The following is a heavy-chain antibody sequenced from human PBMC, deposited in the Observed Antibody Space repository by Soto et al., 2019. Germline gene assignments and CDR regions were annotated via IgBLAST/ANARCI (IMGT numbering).Heavy chain of an antibody. V-gene: IGHV1-69*06. CDR1: GGTFSSYA. D-gene: IGHD6-6*01. CDR3: KRDLSSEYSSTYYYCMDV. Sequence: YSVKVSCKASGGTFSSYAISWVRQAPGQGLERMGGIIRIFGTANYVQKFEGRVTITADKSRSTAYMELRSTPSQDTGVYDCKRDLSSEYSSTYYYCMDVWGQGTT. J-gene: IGHJ6*02. CDR2: IIRIFGTA.